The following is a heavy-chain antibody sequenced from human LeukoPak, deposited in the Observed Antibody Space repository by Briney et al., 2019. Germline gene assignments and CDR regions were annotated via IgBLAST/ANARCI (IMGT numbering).Heavy chain of an antibody. CDR2: IRPDGSHI. J-gene: IGHJ4*02. D-gene: IGHD1-7*01. CDR3: LGEVDWKYVFDY. CDR1: GFSFSTFV. V-gene: IGHV3-33*01. Sequence: GGSLRLSCAASGFSFSTFVMHWVRQAPGKGLEWVAVIRPDGSHISYVGPVKGRFTISRDNSNNMLYLQMNSLRAEDTALYYCLGEVDWKYVFDYWGRGTLVTVSS.